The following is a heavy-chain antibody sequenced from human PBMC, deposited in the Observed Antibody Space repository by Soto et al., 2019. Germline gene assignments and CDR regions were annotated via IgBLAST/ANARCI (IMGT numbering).Heavy chain of an antibody. CDR3: AKVTCSIAAAATDGMDG. CDR2: ISYDGSNK. J-gene: IGHJ6*02. D-gene: IGHD6-13*01. V-gene: IGHV3-30*18. Sequence: PGGSLRLSCAASGFTFSSYGMHWVRQAPGKGLEWVAVISYDGSNKYYADSVKGRFTISRDNSKNTLYLQMNSLRAEDTAVYYCAKVTCSIAAAATDGMDGWGQGTTVTVSS. CDR1: GFTFSSYG.